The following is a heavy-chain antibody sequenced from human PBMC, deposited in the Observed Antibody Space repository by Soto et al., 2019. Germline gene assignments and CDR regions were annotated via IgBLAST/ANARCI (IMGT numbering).Heavy chain of an antibody. Sequence: SVKVSCKASGGTFSSYTISWVRQAPGQGLEWMGRIIPILGIANYAQKFQGRVTITADKSTSTAYMELSSLRSEDTAVYYCARDQGGYSSVWFDPWGQGTRVTVAS. V-gene: IGHV1-69*04. CDR1: GGTFSSYT. CDR3: ARDQGGYSSVWFDP. CDR2: IIPILGIA. J-gene: IGHJ5*02. D-gene: IGHD6-19*01.